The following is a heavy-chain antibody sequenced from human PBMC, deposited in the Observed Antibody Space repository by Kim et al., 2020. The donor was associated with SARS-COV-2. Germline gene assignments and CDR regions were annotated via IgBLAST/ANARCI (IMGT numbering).Heavy chain of an antibody. CDR1: GGSISSSSYY. V-gene: IGHV4-39*07. CDR3: ARETYYYGY. CDR2: IYYSGST. J-gene: IGHJ4*02. Sequence: SETLSLTCTVSGGSISSSSYYWGWIRQPPGKGLEWIGSIYYSGSTYYNPSLKSRVTISVDTSKNQFSLKLSSVTAADTAVYYCARETYYYGYWGQGTLVTVSS.